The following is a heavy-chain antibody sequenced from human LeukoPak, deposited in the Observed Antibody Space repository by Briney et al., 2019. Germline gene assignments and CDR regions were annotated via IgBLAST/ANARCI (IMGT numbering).Heavy chain of an antibody. J-gene: IGHJ1*01. CDR2: IYTSGST. Sequence: PSETLSLTCTVSGGSISSGSYHWSWIRQPAGKGLEWIGHIYTSGSTKYNPSLKSRVTISADTSKNQFSLKLSSVTAADTAVYYCARDFVIAATTEYFQYWGQGTLVTVSS. CDR3: ARDFVIAATTEYFQY. CDR1: GGSISSGSYH. D-gene: IGHD6-13*01. V-gene: IGHV4-61*09.